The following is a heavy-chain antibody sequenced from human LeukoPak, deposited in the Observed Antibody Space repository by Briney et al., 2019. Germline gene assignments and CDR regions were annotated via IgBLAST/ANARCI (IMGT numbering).Heavy chain of an antibody. CDR2: ISSSSSYI. Sequence: GGSLRLSCAASGFTFSSYSMNWVRQAPGKGLEWVSSISSSSSYIYHADSVKGRFTISRDNAKNSLYLQMNSLRAEDTAVYYCARGFGELFPSHFDYWGQGTLVTVSS. J-gene: IGHJ4*02. V-gene: IGHV3-21*01. CDR3: ARGFGELFPSHFDY. CDR1: GFTFSSYS. D-gene: IGHD3-10*01.